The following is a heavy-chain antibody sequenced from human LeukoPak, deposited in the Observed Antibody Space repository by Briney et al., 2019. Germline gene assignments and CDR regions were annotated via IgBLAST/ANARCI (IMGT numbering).Heavy chain of an antibody. CDR2: ISAYNGNT. CDR1: GYTFTSYG. J-gene: IGHJ4*02. D-gene: IGHD4-23*01. Sequence: ASVKVSCKASGYTFTSYGISWVRQAPGQGLEWMGWISAYNGNTNYAQKLQGRVTITTDTSTSTAYMELSSLRSEDTAVYYCARGGGVTPYYFDYWGQGTLVTVSS. CDR3: ARGGGVTPYYFDY. V-gene: IGHV1-18*01.